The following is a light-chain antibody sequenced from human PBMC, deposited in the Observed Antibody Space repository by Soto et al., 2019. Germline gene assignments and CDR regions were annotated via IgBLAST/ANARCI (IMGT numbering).Light chain of an antibody. CDR2: DVS. J-gene: IGKJ5*01. Sequence: EIVLTQSPATLSLSPGERVTLSCRASQSVSNSLAWYQQKPGQPPRLLIYDVSNRATGIPARFSGSGSGTDFTLTISSVEPEDFAMYYCHQRNQFGQGTRLEIK. CDR1: QSVSNS. CDR3: HQRNQ. V-gene: IGKV3-11*01.